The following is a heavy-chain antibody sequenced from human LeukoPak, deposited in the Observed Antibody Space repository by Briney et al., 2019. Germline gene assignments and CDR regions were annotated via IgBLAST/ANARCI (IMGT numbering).Heavy chain of an antibody. CDR1: GFTFSTYW. CDR2: INGEGDNR. J-gene: IGHJ3*01. CDR3: AGGSGWLVDF. Sequence: GGSLRLSCAASGFTFSTYWMLWFRQAPGKGLDWVSLINGEGDNRQYADSVKGRFTISRDNAKDTLYVQMNGLRVEDTAIYYCAGGSGWLVDFWGQGTMVTVSS. V-gene: IGHV3-74*01. D-gene: IGHD6-19*01.